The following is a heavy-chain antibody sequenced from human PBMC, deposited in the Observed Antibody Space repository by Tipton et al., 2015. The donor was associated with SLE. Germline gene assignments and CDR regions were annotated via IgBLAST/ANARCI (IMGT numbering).Heavy chain of an antibody. Sequence: SLRLSCAASGFSVSSNYMSWVRQAPGKGLEWVSVIYSSGTTYYADSVKGRFTISRDNSKNTLYLQMNSLRAEDTAVYYCARDRGSGWFDFDYWGQGTLVTVSS. J-gene: IGHJ4*02. CDR2: IYSSGTT. D-gene: IGHD6-19*01. V-gene: IGHV3-53*05. CDR3: ARDRGSGWFDFDY. CDR1: GFSVSSNY.